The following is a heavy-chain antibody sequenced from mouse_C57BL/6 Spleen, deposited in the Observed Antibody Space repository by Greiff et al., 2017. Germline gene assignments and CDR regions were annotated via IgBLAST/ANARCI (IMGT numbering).Heavy chain of an antibody. CDR1: GFNIKDDY. Sequence: VQLRQSGAELVRPGASVKLSCTASGFNIKDDYMHWVKQRPEQGLEWIGWIDPENGDTEYASKFQGKATITADTSSNTAYLQLSSLTSEDTAVYYCTADSITSFAYWGQGTLVTVSA. D-gene: IGHD1-1*01. CDR3: TADSITSFAY. CDR2: IDPENGDT. J-gene: IGHJ3*01. V-gene: IGHV14-4*01.